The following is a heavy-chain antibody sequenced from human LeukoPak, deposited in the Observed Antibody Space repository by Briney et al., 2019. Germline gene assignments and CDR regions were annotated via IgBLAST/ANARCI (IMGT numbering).Heavy chain of an antibody. V-gene: IGHV1-18*01. D-gene: IGHD1-26*01. CDR1: GYTFTNYG. Sequence: GASVKVSCKASGYTFTNYGITWGRQAPGQGLEWMGWISAYNGNINYAQNLQGRVTMTTDTSTSTAYMELRSLRSDDTAVYYCARDYYSGSYYGDYWGQGTLVTVSS. J-gene: IGHJ4*02. CDR2: ISAYNGNI. CDR3: ARDYYSGSYYGDY.